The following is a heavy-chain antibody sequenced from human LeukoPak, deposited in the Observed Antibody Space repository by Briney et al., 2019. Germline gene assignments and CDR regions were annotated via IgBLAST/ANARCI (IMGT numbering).Heavy chain of an antibody. CDR2: IYYSEST. CDR3: ARDLAAAGTAFGAFDI. J-gene: IGHJ3*02. V-gene: IGHV4-59*12. CDR1: GGSISSYY. Sequence: SETLSLTCTVSGGSISSYYWSWIRQPPGKGLEWIGYIYYSESTNYNPSLKSRVTISVDTSKNQFSLKLSSVTAADTAVYYCARDLAAAGTAFGAFDIWGQGTMVTVSS. D-gene: IGHD6-13*01.